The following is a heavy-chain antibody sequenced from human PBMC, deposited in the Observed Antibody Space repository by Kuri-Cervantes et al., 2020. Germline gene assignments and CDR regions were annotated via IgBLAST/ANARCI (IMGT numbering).Heavy chain of an antibody. D-gene: IGHD6-19*01. CDR2: IYYRGST. CDR3: ARGSGWYFY. J-gene: IGHJ1*01. Sequence: AETLSLTCTVSGGSVSSGRYYWSWIRQPPGKGLGWIGYIYYRGSTNYNPSLKSPVTISVDTSKNQFSLKLSSVTAADTALYFCARGSGWYFYWGQGTLVTVSS. CDR1: GGSVSSGRYY. V-gene: IGHV4-61*01.